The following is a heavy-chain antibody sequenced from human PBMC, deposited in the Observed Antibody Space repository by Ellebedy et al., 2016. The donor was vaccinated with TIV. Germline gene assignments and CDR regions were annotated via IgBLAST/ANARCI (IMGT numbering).Heavy chain of an antibody. Sequence: SETLSLXCAVYGGSFSGYYWGWIRQHPGKGLEWIGYIYYSGSTYYNPSLKSRVTISVDTSKNQFSLKLSSVTAADAAVYYCARELGNMGLTMTPLYAFDIWGQGTMVTVSS. CDR2: IYYSGST. D-gene: IGHD3-22*01. J-gene: IGHJ3*02. V-gene: IGHV4-31*11. CDR1: GGSFSGYY. CDR3: ARELGNMGLTMTPLYAFDI.